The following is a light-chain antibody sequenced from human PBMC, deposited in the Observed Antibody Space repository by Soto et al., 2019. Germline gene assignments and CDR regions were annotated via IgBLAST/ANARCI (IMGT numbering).Light chain of an antibody. Sequence: QSALTQPASVSGSPGQSITISCTGTSSDVGGYNYVSWYQQHPGKAPKLMIYDVSNRPSGVSTRFSGSKSGNTASLTISGLQAEEEADDYCCSYTSSSTLVFGGGTKLTVL. J-gene: IGLJ2*01. CDR1: SSDVGGYNY. V-gene: IGLV2-14*01. CDR3: CSYTSSSTLV. CDR2: DVS.